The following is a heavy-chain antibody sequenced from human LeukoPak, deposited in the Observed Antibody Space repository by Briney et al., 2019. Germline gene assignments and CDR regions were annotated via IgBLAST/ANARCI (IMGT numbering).Heavy chain of an antibody. J-gene: IGHJ3*02. Sequence: PGGSLRLSCAASGFTFSSYGMHWVRQAPGKGLEWVAFIRYDGSNKYYADSVKGRFTISRDNSKNTLYLQMNSLRAGDTAVYYCAKDRGLWFGELFDGAFDIWGQGTMVTVSS. CDR3: AKDRGLWFGELFDGAFDI. V-gene: IGHV3-30*02. CDR1: GFTFSSYG. CDR2: IRYDGSNK. D-gene: IGHD3-10*01.